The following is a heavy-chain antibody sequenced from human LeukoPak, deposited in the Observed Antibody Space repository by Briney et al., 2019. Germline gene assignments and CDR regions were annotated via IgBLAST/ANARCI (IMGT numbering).Heavy chain of an antibody. J-gene: IGHJ1*01. D-gene: IGHD4-17*01. CDR1: GFSFKSYA. Sequence: GGSLRLSCAASGFSFKSYAMSWVRQAPGKGLEWVSAINNDGDSTYSADSVKGRFTVSRDNSKNTLYLQMNSLRAEDTAVYYCAKGPGTVTTFYPAEYFQHWGQGTLVTVSS. CDR2: INNDGDST. V-gene: IGHV3-23*01. CDR3: AKGPGTVTTFYPAEYFQH.